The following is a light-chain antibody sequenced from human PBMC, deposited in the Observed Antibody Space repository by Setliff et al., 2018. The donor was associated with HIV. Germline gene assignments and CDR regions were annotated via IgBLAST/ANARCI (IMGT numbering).Light chain of an antibody. V-gene: IGLV2-14*03. CDR1: SGDVGGYNY. Sequence: QSVLTQPASVSGSPGQSITISCTGTSGDVGGYNYVSWYQQHPGKAPKLMIYDVSKRPSGVSLRFSASKSGTTASLTISGLQAEDEADYYCSSYTSSSTFVFGTGTKSPS. CDR3: SSYTSSSTFV. J-gene: IGLJ1*01. CDR2: DVS.